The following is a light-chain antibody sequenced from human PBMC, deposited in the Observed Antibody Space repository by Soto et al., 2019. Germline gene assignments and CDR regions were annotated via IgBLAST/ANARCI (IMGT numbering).Light chain of an antibody. CDR3: QQRSNWTPIT. CDR2: DAY. Sequence: EVVLTQSPVTLSLSPGERATLSCRASQSFRGLLAWYQQKPGQAPRLLIYDAYNRATGIPPRFSGSGSGTDFTLTISSLEPEDFALYYCQQRSNWTPITFGQGTRLEIK. CDR1: QSFRGL. V-gene: IGKV3-11*01. J-gene: IGKJ5*01.